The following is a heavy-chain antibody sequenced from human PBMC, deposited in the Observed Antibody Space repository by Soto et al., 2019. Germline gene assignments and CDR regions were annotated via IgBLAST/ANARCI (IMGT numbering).Heavy chain of an antibody. CDR1: GFTVNSNY. D-gene: IGHD3-9*01. CDR2: IYSDGST. V-gene: IGHV3-66*01. Sequence: EVQLVESGGGLVQPGGSLRLSCGASGFTVNSNYMSWVRQTPGKGLEWVSVIYSDGSTYYADSVKGRFIISRDNSNNTLYFQMNSLRAEDTAVYYCATLTKYDILTGFYPCWAQGTLVTVSS. J-gene: IGHJ4*02. CDR3: ATLTKYDILTGFYPC.